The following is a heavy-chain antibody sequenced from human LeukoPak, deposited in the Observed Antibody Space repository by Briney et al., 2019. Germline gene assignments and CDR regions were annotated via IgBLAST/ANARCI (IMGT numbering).Heavy chain of an antibody. D-gene: IGHD6-13*01. Sequence: ASVKVSCKASGYTFTSYYMHWVRQAPGQGLEWMGIINPSGGSTSYAQKFQGRVTMTRDTSTSTVYMELSSLRSEDTAVYYCVRGPLGRSSSWYYFDYWGQGTLVTVSS. J-gene: IGHJ4*02. V-gene: IGHV1-46*01. CDR3: VRGPLGRSSSWYYFDY. CDR1: GYTFTSYY. CDR2: INPSGGST.